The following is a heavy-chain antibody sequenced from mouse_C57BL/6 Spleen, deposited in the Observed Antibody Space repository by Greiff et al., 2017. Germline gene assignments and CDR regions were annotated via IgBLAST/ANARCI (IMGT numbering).Heavy chain of an antibody. CDR2: IDPEDGET. Sequence: VQLQQSGAELVKPGASVKLSCTASGFNFKDYYMHWVKQRTEQGLAWIGRIDPEDGETKYTPKFQGKDTLTADTSSHTAYLQLSSLTSEDSADYYGDIGVTDDAMDYWGQGTAVTVSA. J-gene: IGHJ4*01. CDR1: GFNFKDYY. CDR3: DIGVTDDAMDY. D-gene: IGHD2-1*01. V-gene: IGHV14-2*01.